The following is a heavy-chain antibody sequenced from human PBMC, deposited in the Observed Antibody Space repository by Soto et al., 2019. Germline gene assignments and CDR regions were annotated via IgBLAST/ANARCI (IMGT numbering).Heavy chain of an antibody. D-gene: IGHD2-15*01. CDR2: IYYGGTT. CDR1: VEPMTGGYY. V-gene: IGHV4-38-2*01. CDR3: ARGWYYFDV. Sequence: SETLSLTCDVSVEPMTGGYYWGWIRQSPGKGLEWIGSIYYGGTTYYNPSLRTRLALSIDTSKNQFSLRLSSVTAADTALYYCARGWYYFDVWGQGSLVTVS. J-gene: IGHJ4*02.